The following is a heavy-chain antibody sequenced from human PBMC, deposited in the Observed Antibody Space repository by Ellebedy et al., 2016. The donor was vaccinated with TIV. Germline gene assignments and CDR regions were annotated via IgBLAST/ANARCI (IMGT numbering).Heavy chain of an antibody. CDR1: GFTFSNYW. V-gene: IGHV3-74*01. J-gene: IGHJ5*02. CDR3: ARDKPNNWFDP. CDR2: TDNDGTNT. Sequence: PGGSLRLSCVASGFTFSNYWMHWVRQAPGKGLVWVSRTDNDGTNTIYADSVRGRFTVSRDNAKNTLYLEMNSLRAEDTAMYYCARDKPNNWFDPWGQGTLVTVSS.